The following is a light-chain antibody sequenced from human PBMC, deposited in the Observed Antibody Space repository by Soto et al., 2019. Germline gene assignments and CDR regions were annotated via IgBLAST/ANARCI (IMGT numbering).Light chain of an antibody. V-gene: IGLV2-14*01. CDR3: SSYTTSSTLEV. CDR2: EVS. Sequence: QSVLTQPAAVSGCPGQSITISCTGTSSDVGGYKFVSWYQQHPGKVPRLMIYEVSNRPSGVSNRFSGSKSGNTASLTISGLXAEDEADYYCSSYTTSSTLEVFGPGTKVTVL. J-gene: IGLJ1*01. CDR1: SSDVGGYKF.